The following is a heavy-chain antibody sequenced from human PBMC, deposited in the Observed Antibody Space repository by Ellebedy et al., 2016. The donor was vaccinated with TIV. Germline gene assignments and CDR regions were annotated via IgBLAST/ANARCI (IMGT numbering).Heavy chain of an antibody. CDR1: GFTFSRDW. D-gene: IGHD1-26*01. Sequence: GESLKISXAASGFTFSRDWMSWVRQAPGKGLEWVANLKQDGSEIYYVDSVKGRFTISRDNAKNSLYLQMNSLRAEDTAVYYCVRDKIVGATIFDYWGQGTLVTVSS. J-gene: IGHJ4*02. CDR2: LKQDGSEI. V-gene: IGHV3-7*01. CDR3: VRDKIVGATIFDY.